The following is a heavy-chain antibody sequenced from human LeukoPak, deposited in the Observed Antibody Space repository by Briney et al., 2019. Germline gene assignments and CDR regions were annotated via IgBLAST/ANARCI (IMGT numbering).Heavy chain of an antibody. D-gene: IGHD7-27*01. CDR1: GGSISSYY. CDR3: ARHLGDAFDI. J-gene: IGHJ3*02. Sequence: PSETLSRNCTVSGGSISSYYWSWIRQPPGKGLEWIGYIYYSGSTNYNPPLKSRVTISVDTSKNQFSLKLSSVTAADTAVYYCARHLGDAFDIWGQGTMVTVSS. CDR2: IYYSGST. V-gene: IGHV4-59*08.